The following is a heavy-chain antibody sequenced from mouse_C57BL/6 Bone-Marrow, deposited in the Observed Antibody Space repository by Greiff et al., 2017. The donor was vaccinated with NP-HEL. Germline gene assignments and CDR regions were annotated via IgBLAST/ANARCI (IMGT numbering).Heavy chain of an antibody. CDR1: GYTFTSYG. V-gene: IGHV1-81*01. D-gene: IGHD1-1*01. CDR2: IYPRSGNT. Sequence: VQLQQSGAELARPGASVKLSCKASGYTFTSYGISWVKQRTGQGLEWIGEIYPRSGNTYYNEKFKGKATLTADKSSSTAYMELRSLTSEDSAVYFCARNYGSSSYWYFDVWGTGTTVTVSS. J-gene: IGHJ1*03. CDR3: ARNYGSSSYWYFDV.